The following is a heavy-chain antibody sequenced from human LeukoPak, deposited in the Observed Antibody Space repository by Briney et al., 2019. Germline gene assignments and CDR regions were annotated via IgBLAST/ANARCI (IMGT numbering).Heavy chain of an antibody. Sequence: PGGSLRLSCAASGFTFSSYWMNWVRQAPGKGLEWVSSISSSSSYIYYADSVKGRFTISRDNAKNSLYLQMNSLRAEDTAVYYCARDLRQWLVPYDASDIWGQGTMVTVSS. J-gene: IGHJ3*02. D-gene: IGHD6-19*01. CDR3: ARDLRQWLVPYDASDI. CDR2: ISSSSSYI. V-gene: IGHV3-21*01. CDR1: GFTFSSYW.